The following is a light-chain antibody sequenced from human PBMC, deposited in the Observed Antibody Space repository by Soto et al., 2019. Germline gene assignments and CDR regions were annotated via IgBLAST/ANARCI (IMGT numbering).Light chain of an antibody. V-gene: IGLV2-11*01. CDR3: CSYAGSHYV. J-gene: IGLJ1*01. CDR1: SSDVGGYNY. Sequence: QSALTQPRSVSESPGQSVTISCTGTSSDVGGYNYVSWYQQNPAKAPKLMIYDVSKRPSGVPDRFSGSKSGNTASLTISGLQAEDEADYYCCSYAGSHYVFGTGTKLTVL. CDR2: DVS.